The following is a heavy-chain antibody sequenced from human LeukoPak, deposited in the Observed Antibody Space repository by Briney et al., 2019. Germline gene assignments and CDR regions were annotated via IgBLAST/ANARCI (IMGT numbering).Heavy chain of an antibody. CDR2: TIPILGIA. J-gene: IGHJ5*02. CDR3: ARDSDTAPFDP. D-gene: IGHD5-18*01. CDR1: GGTFRSYT. Sequence: SVKVSCKASGGTFRSYTISWVRQAPGQGLEWMGRTIPILGIANYAQKFQGRVTITADKSTSTAYMELSSLRSEDTAVYYCARDSDTAPFDPWGQGTLVTVSS. V-gene: IGHV1-69*04.